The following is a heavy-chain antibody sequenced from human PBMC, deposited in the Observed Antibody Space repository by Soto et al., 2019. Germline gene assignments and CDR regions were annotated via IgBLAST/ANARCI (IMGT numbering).Heavy chain of an antibody. CDR1: GFTFSSYG. J-gene: IGHJ6*02. CDR2: ISYDGSNK. CDR3: AKGIAAAGVLGGYYYGMDV. V-gene: IGHV3-30*18. Sequence: QVQLVEYGGGVVQPGRSLRLSCAASGFTFSSYGMHWVRQAPGKGLEWVALISYDGSNKYYADSVKGRFTISRDNSKNTLYLQMNSLRAEDTAVYYCAKGIAAAGVLGGYYYGMDVWGQGTTVTVSS. D-gene: IGHD6-13*01.